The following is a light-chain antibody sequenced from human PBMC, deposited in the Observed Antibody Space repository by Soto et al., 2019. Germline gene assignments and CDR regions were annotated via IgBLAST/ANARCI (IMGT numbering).Light chain of an antibody. CDR2: ANS. J-gene: IGLJ1*01. CDR1: RSNIWAGYD. CDR3: QAYDSSLSGLYV. Sequence: QTVVTQPPSVSGAPGQRVTISCTGSRSNIWAGYDVHWYQQLPGTAPKLLIDANSNRPSGVPDRFSGSKSGTSASLAITGLQAEDEAEYYCQAYDSSLSGLYVFGTGTKLTVL. V-gene: IGLV1-40*01.